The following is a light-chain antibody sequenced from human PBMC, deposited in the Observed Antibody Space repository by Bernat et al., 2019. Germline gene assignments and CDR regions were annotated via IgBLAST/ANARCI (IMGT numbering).Light chain of an antibody. CDR1: SSDVGSYNR. Sequence: QSALTQPPSVSGSPGQSVTISCTGTSSDVGSYNRVSWYQQPPGTAPKLMIYEVSNRPSGVPDRFSGSKSGNTASLTISGLQAEDEADYYCSSYTSSSNYVVCGGGTKLTVI. CDR3: SSYTSSSNYVV. V-gene: IGLV2-18*02. J-gene: IGLJ2*01. CDR2: EVS.